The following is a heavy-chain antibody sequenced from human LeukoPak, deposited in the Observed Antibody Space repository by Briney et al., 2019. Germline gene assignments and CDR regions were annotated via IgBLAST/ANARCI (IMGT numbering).Heavy chain of an antibody. CDR1: GGTFSSYA. Sequence: ASVKVSCKASGGTFSSYAISWVRQAPGQGLEWMGGIIPIFGTANYAQKFQGRVTITADESTSTAYMELSSLRSEDTAVYYCARDDYSNYGGDGEDYYYYYGMDVWGQGTTVTVSS. D-gene: IGHD4-11*01. J-gene: IGHJ6*02. V-gene: IGHV1-69*13. CDR2: IIPIFGTA. CDR3: ARDDYSNYGGDGEDYYYYYGMDV.